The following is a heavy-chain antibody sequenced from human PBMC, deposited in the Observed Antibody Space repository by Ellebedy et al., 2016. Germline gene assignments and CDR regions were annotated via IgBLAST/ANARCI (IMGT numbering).Heavy chain of an antibody. CDR1: GYTFTGYY. J-gene: IGHJ4*02. D-gene: IGHD3-10*01. V-gene: IGHV1-2*02. CDR3: ARGHDYYGSGGNDY. CDR2: INPNSGGT. Sequence: ASVKVSXXASGYTFTGYYMHWVRQAPGQGLEWMGWINPNSGGTNYAQKFQGRVTMTRNTSISTAYMELSSLRSEDTAVYYCARGHDYYGSGGNDYWGQGTLVTVSS.